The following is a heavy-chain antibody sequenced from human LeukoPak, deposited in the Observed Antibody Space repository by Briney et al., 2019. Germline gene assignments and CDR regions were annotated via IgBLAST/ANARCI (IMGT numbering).Heavy chain of an antibody. J-gene: IGHJ5*02. CDR3: ARDESITIFGVVNGGWFDP. V-gene: IGHV3-21*01. CDR1: GFTFSSYS. Sequence: GGSLRLSCAASGFTFSSYSMSWVCQAPGKGLEWVSSISSSSSYIYYADSVKGRFTISRDNAKNSLYLQMNSLRAEDTAVYYCARDESITIFGVVNGGWFDPWGQGTLVTVSS. D-gene: IGHD3-3*01. CDR2: ISSSSSYI.